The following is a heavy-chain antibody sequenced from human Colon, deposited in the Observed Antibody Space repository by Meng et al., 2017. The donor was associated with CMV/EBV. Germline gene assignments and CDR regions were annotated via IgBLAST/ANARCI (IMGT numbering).Heavy chain of an antibody. CDR1: GFIFSAYA. Sequence: GESLKISCEGSGFIFSAYAMHWVRQAPGKGLEWLAVKSFDGSIEYHADSVKGRFFISRDNSKSTVYLQMDSLRSDDTAVYYCVRGRRGGIDFWGQGTLVTVSS. V-gene: IGHV3-30-3*01. CDR3: VRGRRGGIDF. CDR2: KSFDGSIE. J-gene: IGHJ4*02. D-gene: IGHD3-10*01.